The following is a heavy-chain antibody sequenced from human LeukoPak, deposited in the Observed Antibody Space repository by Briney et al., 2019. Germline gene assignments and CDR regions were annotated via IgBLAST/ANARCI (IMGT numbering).Heavy chain of an antibody. D-gene: IGHD3-22*01. CDR1: GDSVSSNSAA. CDR2: TYYRSKWYN. J-gene: IGHJ5*02. Sequence: SQTLSLTCAISGDSVSSNSAAWNWIRQSPSRGLEWLGRTYYRSKWYNDYAVSVKSRITINPDTSKNQFSLQLNSVTAADTAVYYCARDTRSGYSNWFDPWGQGTLVTVSS. V-gene: IGHV6-1*01. CDR3: ARDTRSGYSNWFDP.